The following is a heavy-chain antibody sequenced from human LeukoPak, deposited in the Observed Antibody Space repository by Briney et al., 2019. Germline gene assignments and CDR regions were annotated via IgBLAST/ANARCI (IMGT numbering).Heavy chain of an antibody. CDR3: AKDHYYDSSGLGLDY. CDR1: GFTFSSYA. J-gene: IGHJ4*02. V-gene: IGHV3-23*01. D-gene: IGHD3-22*01. CDR2: ISGGGGST. Sequence: GGSLRLSCAATGFTFSSYAMTWVRQAPGKGLEWVSTISGGGGSTYYADSVKGRFTISRDNSKNTLYLQMNSLRAEDTAVHYCAKDHYYDSSGLGLDYWGQGTLVTVSS.